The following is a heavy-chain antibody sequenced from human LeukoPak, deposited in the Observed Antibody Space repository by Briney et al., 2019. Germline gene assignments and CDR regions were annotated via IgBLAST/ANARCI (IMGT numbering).Heavy chain of an antibody. V-gene: IGHV4-4*07. CDR3: ARDLRYGAYFDY. J-gene: IGHJ4*02. D-gene: IGHD4-17*01. Sequence: SETLSLTCTVSGGYISSYYWSWIRQPAGKGLEWIGSIYTSGSTNYHPSLKSRVTMSVDTSKNQFSLKLSSVTAADTAVYYCARDLRYGAYFDYWGQGTLVTVSS. CDR2: IYTSGST. CDR1: GGYISSYY.